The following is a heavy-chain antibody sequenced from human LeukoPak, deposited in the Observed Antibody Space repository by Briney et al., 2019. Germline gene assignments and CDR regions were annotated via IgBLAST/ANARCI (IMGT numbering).Heavy chain of an antibody. V-gene: IGHV1-2*02. J-gene: IGHJ4*02. CDR1: GYTFTGYY. Sequence: ASVKVSCKASGYTFTGYYIHWVRQAPGQGLEWMGWVIPASGGTNYAQKFQGRVTMTRDTSISTAYMELSRLRSDDTAVYYCARDNGYKDYWGQGTLVTVSP. D-gene: IGHD5-24*01. CDR2: VIPASGGT. CDR3: ARDNGYKDY.